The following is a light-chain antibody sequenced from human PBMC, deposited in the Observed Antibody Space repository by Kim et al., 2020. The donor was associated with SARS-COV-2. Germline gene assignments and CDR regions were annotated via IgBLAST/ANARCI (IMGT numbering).Light chain of an antibody. CDR3: AAWDDSLSGWV. V-gene: IGLV1-47*01. Sequence: GQVVTISCSGSSSNIGSNYVYWYQQVPGTAPKLLIHRNNQRPSGVPDRFSGSKSGTSASLAISGLRSEDEADYYCAAWDDSLSGWVFGGGTQLTVL. CDR1: SSNIGSNY. J-gene: IGLJ3*02. CDR2: RNN.